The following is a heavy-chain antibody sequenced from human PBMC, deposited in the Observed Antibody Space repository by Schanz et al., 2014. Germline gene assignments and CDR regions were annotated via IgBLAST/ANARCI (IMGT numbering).Heavy chain of an antibody. CDR3: ARDGGRDGYNLASDV. J-gene: IGHJ3*01. Sequence: EVRLVESGGGLVKPGGSLRLSCAVSGFTVNTNYMSWVRQAPGKGLEWISSMYINSGSTQYADSVKGRFIISRDSSKNTLFLQMNSLRAEDTAVYFCARDGGRDGYNLASDVWGQGTLVTVSS. D-gene: IGHD5-12*01. V-gene: IGHV3-53*01. CDR2: MYINSGST. CDR1: GFTVNTNY.